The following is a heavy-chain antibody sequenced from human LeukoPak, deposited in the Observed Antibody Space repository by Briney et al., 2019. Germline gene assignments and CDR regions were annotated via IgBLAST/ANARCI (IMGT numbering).Heavy chain of an antibody. D-gene: IGHD5-18*01. CDR2: ISGSGGGT. V-gene: IGHV3-23*01. CDR1: GFSFSNYG. CDR3: AKSRSPGYSMGYDPDY. J-gene: IGHJ4*02. Sequence: GGSLRLSCAASGFSFSNYGVNWVRQTPGKGLEWASAISGSGGGTFYAPSVKGRFTISRDNSKNMLFLQMNGLRAEDTATYYCAKSRSPGYSMGYDPDYWGQGTLVIVST.